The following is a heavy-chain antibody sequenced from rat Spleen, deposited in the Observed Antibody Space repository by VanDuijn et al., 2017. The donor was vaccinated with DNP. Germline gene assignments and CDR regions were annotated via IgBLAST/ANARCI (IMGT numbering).Heavy chain of an antibody. Sequence: EVQLVESGGGLVQPGRSLKLSCVASGFTFNNYWMTWIRQVPGKGLEWVASITSGSGSTSYLDSVRGRFTISRDDAKDTLSLQMNGLRSEDTATYYCARNYGGYRPWDYWGQGVMVTVSS. CDR2: ITSGSGST. CDR3: ARNYGGYRPWDY. J-gene: IGHJ2*01. CDR1: GFTFNNYW. D-gene: IGHD1-11*01. V-gene: IGHV5-31*01.